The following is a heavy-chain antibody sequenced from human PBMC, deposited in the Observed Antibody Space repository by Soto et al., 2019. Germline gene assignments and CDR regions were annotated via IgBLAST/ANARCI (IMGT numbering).Heavy chain of an antibody. CDR2: ISYDGSNK. CDR1: GFTFSSYA. J-gene: IGHJ6*02. Sequence: QVQLVESGGGVVQPGRSLRLSCAASGFTFSSYAMHWVRQAPGKGLEWVAVISYDGSNKYYADSVKGRFTISRDNSKNTLYLQMNSLRAEDTAVYYCASSDYGDYHGVYYYYGMDVWGQGTTVTVSS. V-gene: IGHV3-30-3*01. CDR3: ASSDYGDYHGVYYYYGMDV. D-gene: IGHD4-17*01.